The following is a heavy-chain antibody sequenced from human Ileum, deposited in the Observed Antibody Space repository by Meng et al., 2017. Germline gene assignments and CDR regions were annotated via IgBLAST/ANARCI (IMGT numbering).Heavy chain of an antibody. D-gene: IGHD3-10*01. CDR3: ARFYGSGTFEVHDY. Sequence: QVPLQESGPGLVRPSETLSLTCTASGGSVSSASYYWSWIRQPPGKGLEWIGLIHYSGSRNYNPSLKSRVTMSVDTSKNQVSLRLTSVTAADTAVYYCARFYGSGTFEVHDYWGQGTLVTVSS. CDR1: GGSVSSASYY. J-gene: IGHJ4*02. CDR2: IHYSGSR. V-gene: IGHV4-61*01.